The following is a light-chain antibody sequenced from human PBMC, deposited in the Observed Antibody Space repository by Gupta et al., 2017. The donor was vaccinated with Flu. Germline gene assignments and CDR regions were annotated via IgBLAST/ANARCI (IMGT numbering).Light chain of an antibody. V-gene: IGLV7-43*01. Sequence: TVVTQEPSLTVSPGGTVTLTCASNTGAVTSGYFPNWFQQKPGQAPRALIYRTNNKHSWTPARFSRSLRGGKAALTLSGVQPEDEAEYFCLLFYGGVHVFGGGTKLTVL. CDR3: LLFYGGVHV. J-gene: IGLJ2*01. CDR2: RTN. CDR1: TGAVTSGYF.